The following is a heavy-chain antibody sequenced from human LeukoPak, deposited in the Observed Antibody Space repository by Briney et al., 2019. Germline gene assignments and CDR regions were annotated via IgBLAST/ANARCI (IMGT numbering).Heavy chain of an antibody. D-gene: IGHD6-19*01. CDR2: ISAYNDNT. V-gene: IGHV1-18*01. CDR1: GYTFTSYG. CDR3: AREDSSGWYRDY. Sequence: ASVKVSCKASGYTFTSYGISWVRQAPGQGLEWMGWISAYNDNTNYAQKLQGRVSMTTDTSTSTAYMELRSLRSDDTAVYHCAREDSSGWYRDYWGQGTLVTVSS. J-gene: IGHJ4*02.